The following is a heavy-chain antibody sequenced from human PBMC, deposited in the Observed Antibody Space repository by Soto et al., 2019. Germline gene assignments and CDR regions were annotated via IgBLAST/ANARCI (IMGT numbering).Heavy chain of an antibody. CDR1: GFTFSSYG. Sequence: QVQLVESGGGVVQPGRSLRLSCAASGFTFSSYGMHWVRQAPGKGLEWVAIISYDGSNKYYADFVKGRFTISRDNSKNTLYLQMNSLRPEDTAVYYCAKDLLRDLEWLLNDAFDIWGQGTMVTVSS. D-gene: IGHD3-3*01. CDR2: ISYDGSNK. J-gene: IGHJ3*02. CDR3: AKDLLRDLEWLLNDAFDI. V-gene: IGHV3-30*18.